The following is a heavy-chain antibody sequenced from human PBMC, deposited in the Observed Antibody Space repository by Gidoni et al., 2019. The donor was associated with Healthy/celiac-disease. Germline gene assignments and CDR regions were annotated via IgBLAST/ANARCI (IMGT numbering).Heavy chain of an antibody. CDR2: ISYDGSNK. CDR1: GFTFSSYG. CDR3: AKDQVNTVVTPPDD. Sequence: QVQLVESGGGVVKPGRSLRLSCAAPGFTFSSYGMLWVRQAPGKGLEWVEVISYDGSNKYYADSVKGRFTISRDNSKNTLYLQMNSLRAEDTAVYYCAKDQVNTVVTPPDDWGQGTLVTVSS. D-gene: IGHD2-21*02. J-gene: IGHJ4*02. V-gene: IGHV3-30*18.